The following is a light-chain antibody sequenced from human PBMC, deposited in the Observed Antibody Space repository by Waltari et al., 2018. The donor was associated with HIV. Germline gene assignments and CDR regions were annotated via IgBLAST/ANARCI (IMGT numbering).Light chain of an antibody. CDR2: EVS. CDR1: SSDVGGYNY. V-gene: IGLV2-14*01. Sequence: QSALTQPASVSGSPGQSITISCTGTSSDVGGYNYVSRYQQHPGKAPKLMIYEVSNRPSGVSNRFSGSKSGNTASLTISGLQAEDEADYYCSSYTSSSTRVFGGGTNLTVL. J-gene: IGLJ3*02. CDR3: SSYTSSSTRV.